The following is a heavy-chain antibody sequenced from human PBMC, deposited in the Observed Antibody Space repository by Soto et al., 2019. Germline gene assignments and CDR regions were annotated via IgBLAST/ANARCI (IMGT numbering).Heavy chain of an antibody. V-gene: IGHV3-21*01. CDR1: GFTFNSYS. D-gene: IGHD3-10*01. J-gene: IGHJ6*02. CDR3: ARVILWFGESTYYSGMDV. CDR2: ISRSSRYI. Sequence: PGGSLRLSCVASGFTFNSYSMNWVRQAPGKGLEWVSSISRSSRYINYADSVKGRFTISRDNAKNPLYLHMNSLRVEDTAVYYCARVILWFGESTYYSGMDVWGQGTTVTVSS.